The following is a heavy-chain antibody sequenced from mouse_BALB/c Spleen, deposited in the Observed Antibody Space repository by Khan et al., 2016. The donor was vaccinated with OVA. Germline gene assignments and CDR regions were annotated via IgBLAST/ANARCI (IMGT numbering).Heavy chain of an antibody. Sequence: EVELVESGGDLVKSGGSLKLSCAASGFTFSPYSMSWVRQTPDKRLEWVATISSDGDYTYYPDSVKGRFNISRDNAKNTLYLQMSTLKSNDTAMCYFATHLTGSFAYWGQGTLVTVSA. CDR2: ISSDGDYT. CDR3: ATHLTGSFAY. D-gene: IGHD4-1*01. J-gene: IGHJ3*01. CDR1: GFTFSPYS. V-gene: IGHV5-6*01.